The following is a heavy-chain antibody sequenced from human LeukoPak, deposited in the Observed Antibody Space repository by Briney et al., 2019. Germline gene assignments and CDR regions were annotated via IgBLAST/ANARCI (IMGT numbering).Heavy chain of an antibody. V-gene: IGHV1-8*01. J-gene: IGHJ3*02. CDR1: GYTLTSYD. D-gene: IGHD6-25*01. Sequence: ASVKASCKVSGYTLTSYDINWVRQATGQGLEWMGWMNPKSGNRGYAQKFQGRVTMTRKTSISTVYMALSSLRSEDTAVYYCVGGYSSGWDAFDIWGQGTMVTVSS. CDR3: VGGYSSGWDAFDI. CDR2: MNPKSGNR.